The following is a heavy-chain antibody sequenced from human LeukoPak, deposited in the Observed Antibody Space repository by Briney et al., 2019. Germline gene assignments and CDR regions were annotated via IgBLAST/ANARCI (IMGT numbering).Heavy chain of an antibody. CDR2: IIPIFGTA. CDR1: GGTFSSYA. D-gene: IGHD2-21*02. J-gene: IGHJ6*02. CDR3: ARVGGDFDYYYYGMDV. V-gene: IGHV1-69*13. Sequence: SVKFSCKASGGTFSSYAISWVRQAPGQGLEWMGGIIPIFGTANYAQKFQGRVTITADESTSTAYMELSSLRSEDTAVYYCARVGGDFDYYYYGMDVWGQGTTVTVSS.